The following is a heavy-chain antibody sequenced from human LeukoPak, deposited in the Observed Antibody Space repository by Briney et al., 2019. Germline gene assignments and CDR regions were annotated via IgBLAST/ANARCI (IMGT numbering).Heavy chain of an antibody. J-gene: IGHJ6*04. CDR3: AELGITMIGGV. CDR2: ISSSGSTI. CDR1: GFTFSSYS. D-gene: IGHD3-10*02. V-gene: IGHV3-48*04. Sequence: GGSLRLSCATSGFTFSSYSMNWVRQAPGKGLEWVSSISSSGSTIYYADSVKGRFTISRDNAKNSLYLQMNSLRAEDTAVYYCAELGITMIGGVWGKGTTVTISS.